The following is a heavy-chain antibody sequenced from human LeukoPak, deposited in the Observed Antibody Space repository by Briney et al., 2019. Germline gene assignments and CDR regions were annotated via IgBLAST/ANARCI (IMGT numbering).Heavy chain of an antibody. D-gene: IGHD3-10*01. CDR2: IYPGDSDT. Sequence: GESLKISCKGSGYSFTSYWIGWVRQMPGKGLEWMGIIYPGDSDTRYSPSFQGQVTISADKSISTAYMELSSLRSDDTAVYYCARDSMIRRVVLTYIFDSWGQGTRVSVSS. J-gene: IGHJ4*02. CDR1: GYSFTSYW. V-gene: IGHV5-51*01. CDR3: ARDSMIRRVVLTYIFDS.